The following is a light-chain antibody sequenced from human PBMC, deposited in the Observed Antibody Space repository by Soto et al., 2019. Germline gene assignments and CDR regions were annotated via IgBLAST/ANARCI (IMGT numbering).Light chain of an antibody. CDR3: QQYGSAPLT. Sequence: EIVLTQSPGTLSLSPGERATLSCRASQNVNNNYLAWYQQKPGQAPRLLIYGASRRATDNPDRFSGSGSGTDFTLTISRLEPEDSAVYSCQQYGSAPLTFGGGTKVEIK. V-gene: IGKV3-20*01. CDR2: GAS. CDR1: QNVNNNY. J-gene: IGKJ4*01.